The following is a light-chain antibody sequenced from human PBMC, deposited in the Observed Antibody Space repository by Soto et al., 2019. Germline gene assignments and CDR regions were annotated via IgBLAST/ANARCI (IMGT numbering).Light chain of an antibody. Sequence: QSALTQPASVSASPGQSITISCTGTRGDIGGYNYVSWYQQHPGKAPKLMIYDVYHRPSGVSTRFSASKSGNTASLTISGLQADDEADYYCSSYTSSTTLVFGTGTKVTVL. V-gene: IGLV2-14*03. CDR3: SSYTSSTTLV. CDR1: RGDIGGYNY. CDR2: DVY. J-gene: IGLJ1*01.